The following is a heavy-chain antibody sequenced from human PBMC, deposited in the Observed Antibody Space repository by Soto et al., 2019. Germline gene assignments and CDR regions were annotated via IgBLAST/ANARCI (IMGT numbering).Heavy chain of an antibody. V-gene: IGHV1-8*01. CDR3: ARRGSIAARKTRAWFDP. J-gene: IGHJ5*02. D-gene: IGHD6-6*01. CDR2: MNPNSGNT. Sequence: QVQLVQSGAEVKKPGASVKVSCKASGYTFTSYDINWVRQATGQGLEWMGWMNPNSGNTGYAQKFQGRVTMTRNTSISTAYMELSSLRSEDTAVYYCARRGSIAARKTRAWFDPWGQGTLVTVSS. CDR1: GYTFTSYD.